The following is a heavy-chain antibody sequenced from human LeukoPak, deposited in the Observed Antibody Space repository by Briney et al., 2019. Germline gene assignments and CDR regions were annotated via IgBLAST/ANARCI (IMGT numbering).Heavy chain of an antibody. CDR2: ISYDGSNK. Sequence: PGGSLRLSCAASGFTFSSYAMHWVRQAPGKGLEWVAVISYDGSNKYYADSVKGRFTISRDNSKNTLDLQMNSLRAEDTAVYYCVRDRIMITVGGALSLWGQGTLVTVSS. CDR1: GFTFSSYA. J-gene: IGHJ4*02. CDR3: VRDRIMITVGGALSL. V-gene: IGHV3-30-3*01. D-gene: IGHD3-16*01.